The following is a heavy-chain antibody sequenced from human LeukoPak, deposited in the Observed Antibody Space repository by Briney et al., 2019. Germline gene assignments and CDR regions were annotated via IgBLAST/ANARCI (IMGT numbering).Heavy chain of an antibody. CDR3: ARDPETFKLGYSSGPLSNWFDP. CDR1: GGSISSYY. D-gene: IGHD6-19*01. V-gene: IGHV4-4*07. CDR2: IYTSGST. J-gene: IGHJ5*02. Sequence: SETLSLTCTVSGGSISSYYWSWIRQPAGKGLEWIGRIYTSGSTNYNPSLKSRVTISVDKSKNQFSLKLSSVTAADTAVYYCARDPETFKLGYSSGPLSNWFDPWGQGTLVTVSS.